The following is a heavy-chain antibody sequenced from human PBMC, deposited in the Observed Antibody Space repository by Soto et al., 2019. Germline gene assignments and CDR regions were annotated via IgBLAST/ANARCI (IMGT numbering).Heavy chain of an antibody. V-gene: IGHV4-34*01. J-gene: IGHJ4*02. CDR2: INHSGST. CDR3: ARKWAWTGSSWSRTNYFDY. CDR1: GGSFSGYY. D-gene: IGHD6-13*01. Sequence: QVQLQQWGAGLLKPSETLSLTCAVYGGSFSGYYWSWIRQPPGKGLEWIGEINHSGSTNYNPSLKSRVTISVDTSKNQFSLKLSSVTAADTAVYYCARKWAWTGSSWSRTNYFDYWGQGTLVTVSS.